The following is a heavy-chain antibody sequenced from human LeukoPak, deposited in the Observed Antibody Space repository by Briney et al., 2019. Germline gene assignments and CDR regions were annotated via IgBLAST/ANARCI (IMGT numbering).Heavy chain of an antibody. CDR3: ARVLAGGLHPDAFGI. V-gene: IGHV1-46*01. J-gene: IGHJ3*02. CDR2: INPSGGST. Sequence: ASVKVYCKASGYTFTSYYMHWVRQAPGQGLEWMGIINPSGGSTSYAQKFQGRVTMTRDMSTSTVYMELSSLRSEDTAVYYCARVLAGGLHPDAFGIWGQGTMVTVSS. D-gene: IGHD1-14*01. CDR1: GYTFTSYY.